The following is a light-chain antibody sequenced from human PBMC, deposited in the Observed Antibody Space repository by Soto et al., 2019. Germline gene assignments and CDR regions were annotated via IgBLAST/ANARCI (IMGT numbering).Light chain of an antibody. J-gene: IGKJ1*01. CDR1: QSVSSNY. Sequence: IVLTQSPGTLSLSPGERATFCCRSSQSVSSNYLAWYQQKPGQAPRLLIYGAFKRATGIPDRFSGSGSGTDFTLTISRMEPEDFAVYCCQQYGSSPRTFGQGTKVDIK. CDR2: GAF. CDR3: QQYGSSPRT. V-gene: IGKV3-20*01.